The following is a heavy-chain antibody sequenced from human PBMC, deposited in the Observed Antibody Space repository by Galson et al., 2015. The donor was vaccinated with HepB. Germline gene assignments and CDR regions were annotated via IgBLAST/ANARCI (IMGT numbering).Heavy chain of an antibody. CDR3: AIAPDDIVVVPAAPGYFQH. CDR2: IYPGDSDT. V-gene: IGHV5-51*03. D-gene: IGHD2-2*01. CDR1: GYSFTSYW. J-gene: IGHJ1*01. Sequence: QSGAEVKKPGESLKISCKGSGYSFTSYWIGWVRQMPGKGLEWMGIIYPGDSDTRYSPSFQGQVTISADKSISTAYLQWSSLKASDTAMYYCAIAPDDIVVVPAAPGYFQHWGQGTLVTVSS.